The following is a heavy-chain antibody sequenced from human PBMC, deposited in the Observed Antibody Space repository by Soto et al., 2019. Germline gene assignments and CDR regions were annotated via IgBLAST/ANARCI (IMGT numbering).Heavy chain of an antibody. CDR2: IYDSGSA. CDR1: GESISSGGYY. D-gene: IGHD6-6*01. V-gene: IGHV4-31*03. CDR3: ARASSSSSAADY. Sequence: QVQLQESGPGLVKASQTLSLICSVSGESISSGGYYWRWIRHHPGKGLEWIGYIYDSGSAYYNPSLKCRVTISMDTSKNHFAMKLSSVTAADTAVYYCARASSSSSAADYWGQGTLITVSS. J-gene: IGHJ4*02.